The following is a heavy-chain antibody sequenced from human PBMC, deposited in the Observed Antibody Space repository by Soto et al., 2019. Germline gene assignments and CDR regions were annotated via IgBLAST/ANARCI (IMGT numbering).Heavy chain of an antibody. CDR1: GFSLSTSGVG. Sequence: SGPTLVNPTQTLTLTCTFSGFSLSTSGVGVGWIRQPPGKALEWLALIYWDDDKRYSPSLKSRLTITKDTSKNQVVLTMTNMDPVDTATYYCANRSILVVKADILNAFDIWGQGTMVTVSS. CDR3: ANRSILVVKADILNAFDI. J-gene: IGHJ3*02. CDR2: IYWDDDK. V-gene: IGHV2-5*02. D-gene: IGHD2-2*01.